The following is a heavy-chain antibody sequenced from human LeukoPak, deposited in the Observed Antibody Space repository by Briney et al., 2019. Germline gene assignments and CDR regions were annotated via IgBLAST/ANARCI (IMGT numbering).Heavy chain of an antibody. J-gene: IGHJ4*02. CDR2: ISSSSSYI. D-gene: IGHD3-3*01. CDR1: GFTFSSYN. CDR3: ARTPGDFWSGYYTGGIPGRYFDY. Sequence: PGGSLRLSCAASGFTFSSYNMNWVRQAPGKGLEWVSSISSSSSYIYYADSVKGRFTISRDNAKNSLYLQMNSLRAEDTAVYYCARTPGDFWSGYYTGGIPGRYFDYWGQGTLVTVSS. V-gene: IGHV3-21*01.